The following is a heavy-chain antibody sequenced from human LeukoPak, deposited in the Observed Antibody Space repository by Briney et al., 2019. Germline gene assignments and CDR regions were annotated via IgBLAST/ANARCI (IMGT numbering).Heavy chain of an antibody. V-gene: IGHV3-23*01. J-gene: IGHJ4*02. CDR1: GFTFSSYA. D-gene: IGHD5-12*01. CDR2: ISGSGGTT. CDR3: AKDREGLSSGYDLEYFDY. Sequence: PGGSLRLSCAASGFTFSSYAMNWVRQAPGKGLEWVSAISGSGGTTYYADYVKGRFTISRDNSKNTLFLQMNSLRAEDTAVYYCAKDREGLSSGYDLEYFDYWGQGTLVTVSS.